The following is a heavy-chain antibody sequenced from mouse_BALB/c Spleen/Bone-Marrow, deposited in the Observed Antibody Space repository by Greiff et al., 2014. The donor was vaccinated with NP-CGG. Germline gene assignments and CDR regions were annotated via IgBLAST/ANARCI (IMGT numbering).Heavy chain of an antibody. CDR1: GYSFTGYF. J-gene: IGHJ1*01. V-gene: IGHV1-37*01. D-gene: IGHD2-4*01. Sequence: EVQLQQSGPELLKPGASVKISCKASGYSFTGYFMNWVKQSHGKSLEWIGRINPYTGDTFYNQKFKGKATLTVDESSSTAHMELLSLTSEDSAVYYCGGVYHDYDVYFDVWGAGTTVTVSS. CDR2: INPYTGDT. CDR3: GGVYHDYDVYFDV.